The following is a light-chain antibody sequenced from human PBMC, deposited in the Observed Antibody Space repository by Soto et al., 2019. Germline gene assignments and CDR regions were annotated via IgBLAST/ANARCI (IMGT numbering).Light chain of an antibody. CDR3: QQYNNWPPWT. V-gene: IGKV3-15*01. J-gene: IGKJ1*01. CDR2: GAS. CDR1: HSVSSSY. Sequence: EIVLTQSPGTLSLSPGERATLSCRAGHSVSSSYLAWYQQKPGQAPRLLIYGASTRATGIPARFSGSGSGTEFTLTISSLQSEDFAVYYCQQYNNWPPWTFGQGTKVDIK.